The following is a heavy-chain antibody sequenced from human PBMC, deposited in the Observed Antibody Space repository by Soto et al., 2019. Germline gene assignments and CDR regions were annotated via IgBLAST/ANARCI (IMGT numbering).Heavy chain of an antibody. CDR3: ASGTIAMIWTAYDI. J-gene: IGHJ3*02. CDR1: GDSVSSSSAT. V-gene: IGHV6-1*01. Sequence: SQTLSLTCAISGDSVSSSSATWNWLRQSPSRGLEWLGRTYYRSKWYNDYAVSVRSRITINPDTSKNQFSLHMNSMTPEDTAVYYCASGTIAMIWTAYDIWGQGTMVTVSS. CDR2: TYYRSKWYN. D-gene: IGHD3-22*01.